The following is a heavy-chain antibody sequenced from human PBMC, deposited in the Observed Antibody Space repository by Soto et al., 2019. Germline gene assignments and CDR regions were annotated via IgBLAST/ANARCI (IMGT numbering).Heavy chain of an antibody. Sequence: EVQLLESGGGSAQPGGSLRLSCAASGFSFSSSAMSWVRQAPGKGLEWVSAISESGDNTFYADSVKGRFTISRDNSNNALYLQMDTLRAEDTALYFCAKGGYTYGLDPWGQGTLVTVSS. CDR2: ISESGDNT. CDR1: GFSFSSSA. V-gene: IGHV3-23*01. J-gene: IGHJ5*02. CDR3: AKGGYTYGLDP. D-gene: IGHD5-18*01.